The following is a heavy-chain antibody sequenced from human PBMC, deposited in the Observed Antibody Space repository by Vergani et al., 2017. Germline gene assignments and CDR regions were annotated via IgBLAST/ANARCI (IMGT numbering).Heavy chain of an antibody. CDR2: INHSGST. Sequence: VQLQQWGAGLLKPSETLSLTCAVHGGSFSGYYWSWIRQPPGKGLEWIGEINHSGSTNYKPSLKSRVTISVDTSKNQFSLKLSSVTAADTAVYYCARGGLVGATMEPFDYWGQGTLVTVSS. CDR3: ARGGLVGATMEPFDY. CDR1: GGSFSGYY. V-gene: IGHV4-34*01. D-gene: IGHD1-26*01. J-gene: IGHJ4*02.